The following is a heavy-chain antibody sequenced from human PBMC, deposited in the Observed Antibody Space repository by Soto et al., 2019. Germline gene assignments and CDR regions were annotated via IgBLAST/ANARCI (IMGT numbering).Heavy chain of an antibody. V-gene: IGHV1-69*13. CDR1: GYTFTSYG. CDR2: IIPINGTA. D-gene: IGHD3-22*01. J-gene: IGHJ4*02. Sequence: ASVKVSCKASGYTFTSYGISCVRQAPGQGLEWMGGIIPINGTANYAQKFQGRVTITADESTSTAYMELSSLRSEDTAVYYCAAGDPYYYDSSGYPNPYFDYWGQGTLVTVSS. CDR3: AAGDPYYYDSSGYPNPYFDY.